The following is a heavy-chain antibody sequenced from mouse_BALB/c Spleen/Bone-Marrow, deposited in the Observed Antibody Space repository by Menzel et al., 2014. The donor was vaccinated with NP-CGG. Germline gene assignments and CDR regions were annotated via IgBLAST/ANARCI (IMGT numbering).Heavy chain of an antibody. Sequence: EVKLMESGAELVKPAASVRLSCTASGFNIKDSYMHWVEQRPEQGLEWIGRIDPANGNTKYGPKFQGKATVALDTSSNTAYLQLSSQTSEDTAVYFCARRGDRYEAWFPYWGQGTLVTVSA. CDR2: IDPANGNT. CDR1: GFNIKDSY. CDR3: ARRGDRYEAWFPY. D-gene: IGHD2-14*01. J-gene: IGHJ3*01. V-gene: IGHV14-3*02.